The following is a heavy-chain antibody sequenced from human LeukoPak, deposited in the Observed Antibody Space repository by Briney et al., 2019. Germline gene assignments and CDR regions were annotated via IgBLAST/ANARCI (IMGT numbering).Heavy chain of an antibody. Sequence: SETLSLTCAVYVGSFSGYYWSWIRQPPGKGREWIGEINHSGSTNYNPSLKSRVTISVDTSKNQFSLKLSSVTAADTAVYYCARQSKGIIVITDFQHWGQGTLVTVSS. CDR3: ARQSKGIIVITDFQH. J-gene: IGHJ1*01. CDR2: INHSGST. V-gene: IGHV4-34*01. D-gene: IGHD3-22*01. CDR1: VGSFSGYY.